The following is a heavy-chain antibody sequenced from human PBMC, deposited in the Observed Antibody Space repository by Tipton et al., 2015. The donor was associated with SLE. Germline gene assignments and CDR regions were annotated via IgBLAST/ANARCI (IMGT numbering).Heavy chain of an antibody. D-gene: IGHD1-1*01. CDR1: GFTFSSHN. CDR2: IYYSGST. Sequence: LRLSCAASGFTFSSHNMNWVRQAPGKGLEWIGYIYYSGSTNYNPSLKSRVTISVDTSKNQFSLKLSSVTAADTAVYYCARPQLERRRGYYYMDVWGKGTTVTVSS. J-gene: IGHJ6*03. CDR3: ARPQLERRRGYYYMDV. V-gene: IGHV4-59*11.